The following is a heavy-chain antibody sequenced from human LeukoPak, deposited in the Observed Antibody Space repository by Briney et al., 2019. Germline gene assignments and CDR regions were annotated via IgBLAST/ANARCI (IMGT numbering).Heavy chain of an antibody. CDR2: VSASGGNI. J-gene: IGHJ4*02. Sequence: PGGSLRLSCAASGFSFSTYAMSWVRQSAGKGLEWVSCVSASGGNIYYADSVRGRFTISRDNSKNTLYLLMSSLTAEDTAVYYCAKDSQQSNNAYYYFDSWGQGTRVTVSS. D-gene: IGHD6-13*01. CDR1: GFSFSTYA. CDR3: AKDSQQSNNAYYYFDS. V-gene: IGHV3-23*01.